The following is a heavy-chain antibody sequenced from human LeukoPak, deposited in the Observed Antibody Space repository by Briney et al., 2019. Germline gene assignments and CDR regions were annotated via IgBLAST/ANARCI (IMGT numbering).Heavy chain of an antibody. D-gene: IGHD6-6*01. Sequence: GGSLRLSGAASGFTFSSYAMSWVRQAPGKGLEWVSAISGSSGSTYYADSVKGRFTISRDNSKNTLYLQMNSLRAEDTAVYYCANRARRGVNWFDPWGQGTLVTVSS. CDR3: ANRARRGVNWFDP. V-gene: IGHV3-23*01. J-gene: IGHJ5*02. CDR1: GFTFSSYA. CDR2: ISGSSGST.